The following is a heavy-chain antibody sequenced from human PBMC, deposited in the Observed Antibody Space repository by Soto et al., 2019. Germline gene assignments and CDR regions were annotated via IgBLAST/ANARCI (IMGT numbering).Heavy chain of an antibody. V-gene: IGHV4-59*01. CDR1: GGSISSYY. CDR2: IYYSGST. D-gene: IGHD3-10*01. Sequence: SETLSLTCTVSGGSISSYYWSWIRQPPGKGLEWIGYIYYSGSTNYNPSLKSRVTISVDTSKNQFSLKLSSVTAADTAVYYCARDRAMVRGTRAFDIWGQATIVTV. CDR3: ARDRAMVRGTRAFDI. J-gene: IGHJ3*02.